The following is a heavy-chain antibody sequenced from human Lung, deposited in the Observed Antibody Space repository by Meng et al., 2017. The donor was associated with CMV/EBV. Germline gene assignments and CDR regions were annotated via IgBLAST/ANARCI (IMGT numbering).Heavy chain of an antibody. Sequence: LXCAVYGGSFSGYYWSWIRQPPGKGLEWIGEINHSGSTNYNPSLKSRVTISVDTSKNQFSLKLSSVTAADTAVYYCARAWYYDFLAEKGNNWFDPGXQGTXVTVSS. J-gene: IGHJ5*02. V-gene: IGHV4-34*01. CDR3: ARAWYYDFLAEKGNNWFDP. D-gene: IGHD3-3*01. CDR1: GGSFSGYY. CDR2: INHSGST.